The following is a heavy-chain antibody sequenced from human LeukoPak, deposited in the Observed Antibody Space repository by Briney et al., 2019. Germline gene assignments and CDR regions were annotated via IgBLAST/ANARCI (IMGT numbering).Heavy chain of an antibody. V-gene: IGHV3-7*01. CDR1: GFTFSSYW. CDR2: IKQDGSEK. CDR3: AREYCSGGSCSKAGFDP. Sequence: PGGSLRLSCAVSGFTFSSYWMSWVRQAPGKGLEWVANIKQDGSEKYYVDSVKGRFTISRDNAKNSLYLQMNSLRAEDTAVYYCAREYCSGGSCSKAGFDPWGQGTLVTVSS. D-gene: IGHD2-15*01. J-gene: IGHJ5*02.